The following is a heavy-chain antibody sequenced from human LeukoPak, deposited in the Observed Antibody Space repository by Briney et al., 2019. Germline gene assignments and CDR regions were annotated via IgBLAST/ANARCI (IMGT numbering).Heavy chain of an antibody. CDR3: ARAPKGVVVAATVDY. CDR1: GFTFSSYS. D-gene: IGHD2-15*01. CDR2: ISSSSSTI. J-gene: IGHJ4*02. V-gene: IGHV3-48*04. Sequence: GGSLRLSCAASGFTFSSYSMNWVRQAPGKGLEWVSYISSSSSTIYYADSVKGRFTISRDNAKNSLYLQMNSLRAEDTAVYYCARAPKGVVVAATVDYWGQGTLVTVSS.